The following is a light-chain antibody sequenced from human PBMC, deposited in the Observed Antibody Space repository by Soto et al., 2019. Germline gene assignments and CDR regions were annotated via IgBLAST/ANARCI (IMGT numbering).Light chain of an antibody. CDR2: GAS. J-gene: IGKJ5*01. V-gene: IGKV3-20*01. Sequence: EIVLTQSPGNLSLSPGERATLSCRASQSVSSSYLAWYQQKPGQAPRLLIHGASSRATGIPDRISGSGSGTDFTLTISRLEPDDFAVYYCQQYGSSPITFGQGTRLAI. CDR1: QSVSSSY. CDR3: QQYGSSPIT.